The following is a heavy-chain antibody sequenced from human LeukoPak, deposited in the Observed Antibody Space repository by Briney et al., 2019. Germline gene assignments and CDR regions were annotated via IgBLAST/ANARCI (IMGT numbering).Heavy chain of an antibody. CDR1: GFTFSSYE. D-gene: IGHD1-26*01. J-gene: IGHJ2*01. CDR3: ARDGIGRYSSYWYFDL. V-gene: IGHV3-48*01. Sequence: NPGGSLRLSCAASGFTFSSYEMNWVRQAPGKGLEWVSYISSSTSTIYYADSVKGRFTISRDNAKNSLFLQMNSLRADDTAVYYCARDGIGRYSSYWYFDLWGRGTLVTVSS. CDR2: ISSSTSTI.